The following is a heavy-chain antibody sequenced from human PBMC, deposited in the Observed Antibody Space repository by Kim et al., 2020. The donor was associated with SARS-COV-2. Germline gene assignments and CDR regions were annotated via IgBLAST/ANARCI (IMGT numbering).Heavy chain of an antibody. CDR1: GGSISSSSYY. Sequence: SETLSLTCTVSGGSISSSSYYWGWIRQPPGKGLEWIGSIYYSGSTYYNPSLKSRVTISVDTSKNQFSLKLSSVTAADTAVYYYARDLYDSSGWTLSGFDYWGQGTLVTVSS. D-gene: IGHD3-22*01. J-gene: IGHJ4*02. CDR2: IYYSGST. CDR3: ARDLYDSSGWTLSGFDY. V-gene: IGHV4-39*07.